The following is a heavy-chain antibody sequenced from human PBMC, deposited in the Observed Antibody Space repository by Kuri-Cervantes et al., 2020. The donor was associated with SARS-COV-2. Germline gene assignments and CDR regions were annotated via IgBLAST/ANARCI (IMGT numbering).Heavy chain of an antibody. CDR2: IYYSGST. CDR3: ARAVTGIEHTVVLIATYYYHYYMDV. D-gene: IGHD2-21*01. J-gene: IGHJ6*03. CDR1: GGSISSGGYY. V-gene: IGHV4-31*11. Sequence: SETLSLTCAVSGGSISSGGYYWSWIRQHPGKGLEWIGYIYYSGSTYYNPSLKSRVTISVDTSKNQFPLKLSSVTAADTAVYYCARAVTGIEHTVVLIATYYYHYYMDVWGKGTTVTVSS.